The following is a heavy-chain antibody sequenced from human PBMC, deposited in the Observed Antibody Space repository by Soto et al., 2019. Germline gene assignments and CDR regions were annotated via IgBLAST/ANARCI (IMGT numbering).Heavy chain of an antibody. CDR2: LSDSGST. CDR3: AGQSYESRGYYYAY. V-gene: IGHV4-59*12. J-gene: IGHJ4*02. D-gene: IGHD3-22*01. Sequence: SETLSLTCTVSGGSISGYFWSWIRQPPGKGLECIGYLSDSGSTDYTPSLNSRVTISVDTSKNQFSLKLSSVTAAGTAVYYCAGQSYESRGYYYAYWGQGTLVTVSS. CDR1: GGSISGYF.